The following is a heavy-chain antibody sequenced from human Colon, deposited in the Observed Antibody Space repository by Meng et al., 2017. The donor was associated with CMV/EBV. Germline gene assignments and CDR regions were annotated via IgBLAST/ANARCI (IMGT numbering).Heavy chain of an antibody. V-gene: IGHV1-2*02. Sequence: QGRWVQTGGEEKKPGASVKVSCKASGYTFSDYHIHWVRQAPGQGLEWMGWINSNSGATDYAQKFQGRLTMTRDTSITTVYMELSSLRSDDTAVYYCARDPSGSRVPFDYWGQGSLVTVSS. CDR3: ARDPSGSRVPFDY. J-gene: IGHJ4*02. CDR2: INSNSGAT. CDR1: GYTFSDYH. D-gene: IGHD1-26*01.